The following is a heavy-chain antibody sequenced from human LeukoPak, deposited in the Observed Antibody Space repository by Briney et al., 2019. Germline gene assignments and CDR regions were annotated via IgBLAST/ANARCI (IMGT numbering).Heavy chain of an antibody. D-gene: IGHD4/OR15-4a*01. CDR3: ASGRDQLTYFQY. CDR1: GDGVSSNITA. J-gene: IGHJ1*01. Sequence: SQTLSLTCAISGDGVSSNITAWNWITQSPSRGLEWLGRTYYRSKWYNDYAVSVKSRITINPDTSKNHFSLQLNSVTPEDTAVYYCASGRDQLTYFQYWGQGTLATVSS. V-gene: IGHV6-1*01. CDR2: TYYRSKWYN.